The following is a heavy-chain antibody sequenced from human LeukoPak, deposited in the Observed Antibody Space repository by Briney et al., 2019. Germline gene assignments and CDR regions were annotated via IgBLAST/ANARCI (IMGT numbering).Heavy chain of an antibody. CDR2: ISSSSSYT. Sequence: GGSLRLSCAASGFTFSDYYMSWIRQAPGEGLEWISYISSSSSYTNYADSVKGRFTISRDNAKNSLYLQMNSLRVEDTAVYYCAINGNYHDSSGYYYGLDYWGQGTLVTVSS. V-gene: IGHV3-11*06. D-gene: IGHD3-22*01. CDR3: AINGNYHDSSGYYYGLDY. J-gene: IGHJ4*02. CDR1: GFTFSDYY.